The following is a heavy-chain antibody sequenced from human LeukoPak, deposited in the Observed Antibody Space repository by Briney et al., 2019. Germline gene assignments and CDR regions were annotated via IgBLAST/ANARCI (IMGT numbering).Heavy chain of an antibody. V-gene: IGHV4-59*08. CDR1: GGSISSYY. J-gene: IGHJ3*02. CDR2: IYYSGST. CDR3: ARVSEAVAGHDAFDI. D-gene: IGHD6-19*01. Sequence: QPSETLSLTCTVSGGSISSYYWSWIRQPPGKGLEWIGYIYYSGSTNYNPSLKSRVTISVDTSKNQFSLKLSSVTAADTAVYYCARVSEAVAGHDAFDIWGQGTMVTVSS.